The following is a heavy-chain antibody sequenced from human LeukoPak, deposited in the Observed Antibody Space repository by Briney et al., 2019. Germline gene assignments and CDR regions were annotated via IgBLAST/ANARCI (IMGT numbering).Heavy chain of an antibody. V-gene: IGHV3-48*02. CDR1: GFTFSSYT. CDR2: ISSSSSTT. D-gene: IGHD3-22*01. J-gene: IGHJ4*02. CDR3: ARDYDSTGQIDY. Sequence: PGVSLRLSCAASGFTFSSYTMNWVRQAPGKGLEWISYISSSSSTTYYADSVRGRFTISRDNAKNSLYLQMNSTRDEDTAVYYCARDYDSTGQIDYWGQGTLVTVSS.